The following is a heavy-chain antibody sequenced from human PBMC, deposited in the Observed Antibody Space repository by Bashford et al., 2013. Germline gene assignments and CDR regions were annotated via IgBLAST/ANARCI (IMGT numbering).Heavy chain of an antibody. J-gene: IGHJ5*02. D-gene: IGHD6-19*01. Sequence: SGPTLVKPTQTLTLTCTFSGFSLTTTGMRVSWIRQPPGKALEWLARIDWDEDKFYSASLKTRLTISKDTSKNQVVLTMTNMDPVDTATYYCVHMDIFVAGSWFDPWGQGTLVTVSS. CDR3: VHMDIFVAGSWFDP. CDR1: GFSLTTTGMR. CDR2: IDWDEDK. V-gene: IGHV2-70*04.